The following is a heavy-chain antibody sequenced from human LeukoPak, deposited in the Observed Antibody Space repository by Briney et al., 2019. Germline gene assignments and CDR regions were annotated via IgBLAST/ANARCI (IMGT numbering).Heavy chain of an antibody. CDR2: IYYSGST. D-gene: IGHD3-16*02. J-gene: IGHJ4*02. CDR3: ARSEELSLYNY. Sequence: SETLSLTCTVSGGSNSSSSYYWGWMRQPPGKGREWIGSIYYSGSTYYNPSLKSRVTISVDTSKNQFSLKLSSVTAADTAVYYCARSEELSLYNYWGQGTLVTVSS. CDR1: GGSNSSSSYY. V-gene: IGHV4-39*01.